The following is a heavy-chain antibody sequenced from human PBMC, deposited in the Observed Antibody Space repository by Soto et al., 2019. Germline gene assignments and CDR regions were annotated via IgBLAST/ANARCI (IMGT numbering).Heavy chain of an antibody. V-gene: IGHV3-7*01. CDR3: ARDSGVACYDY. CDR2: LNRDGSAK. D-gene: IGHD2-15*01. CDR1: GFTFSNYW. J-gene: IGHJ4*02. Sequence: EVQLVESGGALVQRGGSLRLSCAASGFTFSNYWLSWVRQAPGKGLEWVANLNRDGSAKYYVDSVKGRFTISRDNAKNSLYLHMNSLTAEDTAVYFCARDSGVACYDYWGRGTLVTVSS.